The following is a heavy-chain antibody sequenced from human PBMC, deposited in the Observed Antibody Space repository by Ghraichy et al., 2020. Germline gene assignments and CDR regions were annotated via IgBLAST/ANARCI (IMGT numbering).Heavy chain of an antibody. CDR1: GFTFSSYS. CDR3: ATIAWGDYFQH. D-gene: IGHD2-21*01. J-gene: IGHJ1*01. CDR2: ISSSSSTI. V-gene: IGHV3-48*01. Sequence: RGSLRLSCAASGFTFSSYSMNWVRQAPGKGLEWVSYISSSSSTIYYADSVKGRFTISRDNAKNSLYLQMNSLRAEDTAVYYCATIAWGDYFQHWGQGTLVTVSS.